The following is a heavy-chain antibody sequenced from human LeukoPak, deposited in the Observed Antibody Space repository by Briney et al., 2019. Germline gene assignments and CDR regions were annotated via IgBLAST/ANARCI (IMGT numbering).Heavy chain of an antibody. V-gene: IGHV1-18*01. Sequence: ASVKVSCKASGYTFTSYGISWVRQAPGQGLEWMGWISAYNGDTNYAQKLQGRVTMTADTSTSTAYMELRSLRSDDTAVYYCARTYCSSTSCYLPAGSYYYYYYMDVWGKGTTVTVSS. CDR2: ISAYNGDT. D-gene: IGHD2-2*01. CDR1: GYTFTSYG. CDR3: ARTYCSSTSCYLPAGSYYYYYYMDV. J-gene: IGHJ6*03.